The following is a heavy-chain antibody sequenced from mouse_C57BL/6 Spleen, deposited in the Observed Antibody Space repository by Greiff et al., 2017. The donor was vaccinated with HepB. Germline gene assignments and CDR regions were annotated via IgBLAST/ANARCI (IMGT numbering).Heavy chain of an antibody. Sequence: EVKLMESGGGLVQPGGSMKLSCVASGFTFSNYWMNWVRQSPEKGLEWVAQIRLKSDNYATHYAESVKGRFTISRDDSKSSVYLQMNNLRAEDTGIYYCTVPVFAFDYWGQGTTLTVSS. CDR1: GFTFSNYW. CDR3: TVPVFAFDY. V-gene: IGHV6-3*01. CDR2: IRLKSDNYAT. D-gene: IGHD1-1*01. J-gene: IGHJ2*01.